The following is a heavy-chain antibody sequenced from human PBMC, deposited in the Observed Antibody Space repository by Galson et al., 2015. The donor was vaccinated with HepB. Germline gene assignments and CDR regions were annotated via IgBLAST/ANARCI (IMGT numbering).Heavy chain of an antibody. D-gene: IGHD4-23*01. CDR2: IIPIFGTA. Sequence: SVKVSCKASGGTFSSYAISWVRQAPGQGLEWMGGIIPIFGTANYAQKFQGRVTITADESTSTAYMELSSLRSEDTAVYYCASYGGNPGVFDYWGQGTLVTVSS. J-gene: IGHJ4*02. V-gene: IGHV1-69*13. CDR3: ASYGGNPGVFDY. CDR1: GGTFSSYA.